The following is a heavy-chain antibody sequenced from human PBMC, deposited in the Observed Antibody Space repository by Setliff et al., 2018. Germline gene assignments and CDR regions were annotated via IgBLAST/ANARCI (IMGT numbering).Heavy chain of an antibody. V-gene: IGHV1-18*01. J-gene: IGHJ6*03. D-gene: IGHD3-16*01. Sequence: ASVKVSCKASGYTFTSYGISWVRQAPGQGLERMGWISAYNGNTNYAQELQGRVTMTTDTSTSTAYMELRSLRSDDTAVYYCARMITPHRWSYYYYYMDVWGKGTTVTVSS. CDR1: GYTFTSYG. CDR3: ARMITPHRWSYYYYYMDV. CDR2: ISAYNGNT.